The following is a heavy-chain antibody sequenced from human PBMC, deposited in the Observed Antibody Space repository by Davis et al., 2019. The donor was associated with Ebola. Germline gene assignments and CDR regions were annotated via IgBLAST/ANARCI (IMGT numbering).Heavy chain of an antibody. CDR2: IIPIFGTA. V-gene: IGHV1-69*13. CDR3: ARERHSGYDPDAFDI. J-gene: IGHJ3*02. CDR1: GGTFSSYA. Sequence: SVKVSCKASGGTFSSYAISWVRQAPGQGLEWMGGIIPIFGTANYAQKFQGRVTITADESTSTAYMELSSLRSEDTAVYYCARERHSGYDPDAFDIWGQGTMVTVSS. D-gene: IGHD5-12*01.